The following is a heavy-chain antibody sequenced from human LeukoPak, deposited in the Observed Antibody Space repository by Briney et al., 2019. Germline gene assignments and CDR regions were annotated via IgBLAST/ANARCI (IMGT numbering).Heavy chain of an antibody. Sequence: PSETLSLTCTVSGGSISSYYWSWIRHPAGKGLEWIGRIYTSGSTNYNPSLKSRVTMSVDTSKNQFSLKLSSVTAADTAVYYCARDRTPPEYYDILTGYYAHDAFDIWGQGTMVTVSS. CDR1: GGSISSYY. CDR2: IYTSGST. D-gene: IGHD3-9*01. J-gene: IGHJ3*02. CDR3: ARDRTPPEYYDILTGYYAHDAFDI. V-gene: IGHV4-4*07.